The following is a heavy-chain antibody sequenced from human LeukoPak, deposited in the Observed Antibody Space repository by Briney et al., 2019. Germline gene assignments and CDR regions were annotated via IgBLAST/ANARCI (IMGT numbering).Heavy chain of an antibody. Sequence: GGSLRLSCAASGFTFSSNYMSWVRQAPGKGLEWVSVIYSGGGTYYADSVKGRFTISRDNSKNTLYLQMNSLRAEDTAVYYCARDMAGPPLFYYWGQGTLVTVSS. CDR1: GFTFSSNY. D-gene: IGHD6-19*01. V-gene: IGHV3-53*01. CDR3: ARDMAGPPLFYY. CDR2: IYSGGGT. J-gene: IGHJ4*02.